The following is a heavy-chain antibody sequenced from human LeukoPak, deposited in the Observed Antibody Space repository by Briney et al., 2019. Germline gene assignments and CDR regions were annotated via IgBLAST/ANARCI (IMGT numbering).Heavy chain of an antibody. J-gene: IGHJ4*02. Sequence: GGSLRLSCAASGFTFNSAWMNWVRQAPGKGLEWVSAISASDSRPYYADSVKGRFTISRDNCKNTLYLRLNGLRGEDTAIYYCAKDLSYAFDYWGQGTLVTVSS. CDR1: GFTFNSAW. CDR2: ISASDSRP. V-gene: IGHV3-23*01. D-gene: IGHD5-18*01. CDR3: AKDLSYAFDY.